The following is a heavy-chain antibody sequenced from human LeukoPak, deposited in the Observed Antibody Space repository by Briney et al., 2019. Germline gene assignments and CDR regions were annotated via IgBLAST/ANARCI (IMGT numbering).Heavy chain of an antibody. D-gene: IGHD3-22*01. CDR2: IDYSGST. CDR1: GGSISSDY. J-gene: IGHJ4*02. Sequence: SETLSLTCTVSGGSISSDYWSWIRQPPGKGLEWIGYIDYSGSTNYDPSPTSRVTISVDTSKNQFSLNLSSVTAADTAVYYCARGHYYDTSGDYWGQGTLVTVSS. CDR3: ARGHYYDTSGDY. V-gene: IGHV4-59*01.